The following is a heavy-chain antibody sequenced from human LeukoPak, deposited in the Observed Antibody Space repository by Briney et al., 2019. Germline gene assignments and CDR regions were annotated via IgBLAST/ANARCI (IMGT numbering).Heavy chain of an antibody. CDR1: GFTFSGYG. Sequence: GRSLRLSCAASGFTFSGYGMHWVRQAPGKWLEWVAVIWYDGSNKYYADSVKGRFTISRDNSKNTLHLQMNSLRAEDTAVYYCARDLTYYYGSGPYPGFYYYGMDVWGQGTTVTVSS. CDR3: ARDLTYYYGSGPYPGFYYYGMDV. J-gene: IGHJ6*02. CDR2: IWYDGSNK. V-gene: IGHV3-33*01. D-gene: IGHD3-10*01.